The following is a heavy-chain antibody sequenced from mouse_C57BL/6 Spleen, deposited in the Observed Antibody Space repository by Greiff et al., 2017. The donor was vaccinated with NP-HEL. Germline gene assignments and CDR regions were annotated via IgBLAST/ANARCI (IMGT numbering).Heavy chain of an antibody. J-gene: IGHJ2*01. D-gene: IGHD4-1*01. CDR3: ARERETGTSFDY. CDR2: IDPSDSYT. CDR1: GYTFTSYW. V-gene: IGHV1-59*01. Sequence: QLQQPGAELVRPGTSVKLSCKASGYTFTSYWMHWVKQRPGQGLEWIGVIDPSDSYTNYNQKFKGKATLTVDTSSSTAYMQLSSLTSEDSAVYYCARERETGTSFDYWGQGTTLTVSS.